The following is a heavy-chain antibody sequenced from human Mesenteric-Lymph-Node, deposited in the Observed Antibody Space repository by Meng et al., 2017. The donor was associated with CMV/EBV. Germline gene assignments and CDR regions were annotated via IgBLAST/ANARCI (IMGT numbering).Heavy chain of an antibody. V-gene: IGHV1-2*04. CDR2: LNPIWGVP. CDR3: AVIGGSGYGWFDY. Sequence: ASRTPSTTSALIWVQPAPVQGFGWLGWLNPIWGVPNYPQTFSGWVTMTRDASISKASMALSRLRYDDTAMYYCAVIGGSGYGWFDYWGQGTLVTVSS. J-gene: IGHJ4*02. D-gene: IGHD5-12*01. CDR1: RTPSTTSA.